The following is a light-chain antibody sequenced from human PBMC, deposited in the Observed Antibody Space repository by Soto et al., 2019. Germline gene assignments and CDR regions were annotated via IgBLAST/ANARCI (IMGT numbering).Light chain of an antibody. Sequence: MTQSPSTLSASVGDRVTITCRASQSISSWLAWYQQKPGKAPKLLIYDASSLESGVPSRFSGSGSGTEFTLTISSLQPDDSATSYCQQYNSYSRTFGQGTKVDIK. CDR1: QSISSW. CDR3: QQYNSYSRT. V-gene: IGKV1-5*01. CDR2: DAS. J-gene: IGKJ1*01.